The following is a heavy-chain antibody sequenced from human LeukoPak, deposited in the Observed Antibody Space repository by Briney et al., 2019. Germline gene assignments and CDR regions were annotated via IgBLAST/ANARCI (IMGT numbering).Heavy chain of an antibody. CDR1: GFIFNDAW. J-gene: IGHJ4*02. Sequence: PGGSLRLSCAASGFIFNDAWMSWVRQAPGKGLEWVGRIKSKINGGTTDYGAPVKGRFTISRDDSRNMLYLQMNSLKNEDSAVYYCSWLRFDYFDYWGQGTLVTVSS. D-gene: IGHD5-12*01. V-gene: IGHV3-15*01. CDR2: IKSKINGGTT. CDR3: SWLRFDYFDY.